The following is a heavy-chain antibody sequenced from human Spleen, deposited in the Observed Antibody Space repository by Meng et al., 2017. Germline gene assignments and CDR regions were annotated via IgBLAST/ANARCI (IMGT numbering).Heavy chain of an antibody. Sequence: QRQLQPWVAGLVKRSESTSLACAVSVGSFSDSYCSWIRQPPGEGLEWIGEIDHSGSTNYNPSLESRATISVDTSQNNLSLKLSSVTAADSAVYYCARGPTTMAHDFDYWGQGTLVTVSS. CDR1: VGSFSDSY. D-gene: IGHD4-11*01. CDR2: IDHSGST. CDR3: ARGPTTMAHDFDY. V-gene: IGHV4-34*01. J-gene: IGHJ4*02.